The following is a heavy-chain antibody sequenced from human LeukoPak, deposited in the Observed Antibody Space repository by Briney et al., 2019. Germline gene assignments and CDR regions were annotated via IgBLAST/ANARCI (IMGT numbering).Heavy chain of an antibody. CDR2: IYYSGST. V-gene: IGHV4-61*01. D-gene: IGHD1-26*01. Sequence: SETLSLTCTVSGGSVSSDTYYWSWIRQPPGKGLEWIGYIYYSGSTNYNPSLKSRVTISVDTSKNQFSLKLSSVTAADTAVYYCARDRIVGASRSVYYYGMDVWGQGTTVTVSS. J-gene: IGHJ6*02. CDR1: GGSVSSDTYY. CDR3: ARDRIVGASRSVYYYGMDV.